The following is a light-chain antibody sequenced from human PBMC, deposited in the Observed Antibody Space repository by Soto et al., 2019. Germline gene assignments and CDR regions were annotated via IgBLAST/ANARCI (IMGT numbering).Light chain of an antibody. V-gene: IGKV3-20*01. Sequence: EIVLTQSPGTLSFSPGERAILYCRASQSVSSNYLAWYQQKVGQAPRLLIHGASSRATGIPDRFSGSGSGTDSTLTISRLEPEDFALYYCQQYGSSPITFGQGTRREIK. J-gene: IGKJ5*01. CDR1: QSVSSNY. CDR3: QQYGSSPIT. CDR2: GAS.